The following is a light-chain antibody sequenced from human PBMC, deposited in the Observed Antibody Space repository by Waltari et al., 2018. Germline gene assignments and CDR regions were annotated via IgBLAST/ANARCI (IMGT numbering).Light chain of an antibody. J-gene: IGLJ2*01. CDR3: SSYISSDTLEL. CDR2: DVS. V-gene: IGLV2-14*03. Sequence: HSALTQPASVSGSPGQSITISCTGTSSDVGGYNYVSWYQQHPGKAPKLMIFDVSNRPSGVSVRFSGSKSGNTASLTISGLQAEDEADYDCSSYISSDTLELFGGGTSLTVL. CDR1: SSDVGGYNY.